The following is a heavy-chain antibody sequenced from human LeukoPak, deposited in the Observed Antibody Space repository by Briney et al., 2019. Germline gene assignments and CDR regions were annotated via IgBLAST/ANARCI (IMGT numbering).Heavy chain of an antibody. Sequence: SQTLSLTCTVSGGSISSGGYYWSWIRQHPGKGLEWFGYIYYSGSTYYNPSLKSRVTISVDTSKNQFSLKLSSVTAADTAVYYCARGLDIVVVPAAIGRFDPWGQGTLVTVSS. V-gene: IGHV4-31*03. CDR1: GGSISSGGYY. D-gene: IGHD2-2*02. CDR2: IYYSGST. CDR3: ARGLDIVVVPAAIGRFDP. J-gene: IGHJ5*02.